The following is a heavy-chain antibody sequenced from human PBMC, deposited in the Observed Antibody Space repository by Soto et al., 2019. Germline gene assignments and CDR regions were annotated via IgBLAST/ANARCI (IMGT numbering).Heavy chain of an antibody. CDR2: IWYDGSNK. CDR1: GFTFSSYG. D-gene: IGHD2-2*01. V-gene: IGHV3-33*01. Sequence: GGSLRLSCAASGFTFSSYGMHWVRQAPGKGLEWVAVIWYDGSNKYYADSVKGRFTISRDNSKNTLYLQMNSLRAEDTAVYYCARGPFSSTSCYASWYYYYYGMDVWGQGTTVTVSS. CDR3: ARGPFSSTSCYASWYYYYYGMDV. J-gene: IGHJ6*02.